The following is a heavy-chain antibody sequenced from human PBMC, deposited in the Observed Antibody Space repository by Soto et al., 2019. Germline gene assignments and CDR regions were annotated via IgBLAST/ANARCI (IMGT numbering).Heavy chain of an antibody. J-gene: IGHJ6*02. CDR3: ARGKRSSVVSLGYYYYGMDV. D-gene: IGHD6-13*01. CDR2: INHSGST. CDR1: GGSFSGYY. Sequence: SETLSLTCAVYGGSFSGYYWSWIRQPPGKGLEWIGEINHSGSTNYNPSLKSRVTISVDTSKNQFSLKLSSVTAADTAVYYCARGKRSSVVSLGYYYYGMDVWGQGTKVTVS. V-gene: IGHV4-34*01.